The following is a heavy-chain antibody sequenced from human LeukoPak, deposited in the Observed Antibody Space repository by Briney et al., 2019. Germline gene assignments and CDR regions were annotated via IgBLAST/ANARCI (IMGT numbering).Heavy chain of an antibody. D-gene: IGHD6-13*01. V-gene: IGHV3-23*01. CDR2: ISASGAGI. CDR3: ARGAAAGD. J-gene: IGHJ4*02. CDR1: GFPLSSDA. Sequence: GGSLRLSCAVSGFPLSSDAMNWVRQAPGKGLEWVSVISASGAGIYYADSVKGRFTISRDNSKNTLYLQMNSLRAEDTAVYYCARGAAAGDWGQGTLVTVSS.